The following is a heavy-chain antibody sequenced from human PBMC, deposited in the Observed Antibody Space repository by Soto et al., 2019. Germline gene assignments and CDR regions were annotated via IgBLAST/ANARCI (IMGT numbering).Heavy chain of an antibody. CDR2: ISGSGSTT. D-gene: IGHD6-6*01. CDR1: GFIFINYA. Sequence: EVQLLESGGHLVQPGGSLRLSCAASGFIFINYAMSWVRQAPGKGLEWVSFISGSGSTTYYADSVKGRFTISRGNSKNMLYVQMNSVRAEDAAVYYCVREASSTGLHLDHWGRGTLVTV. CDR3: VREASSTGLHLDH. V-gene: IGHV3-23*01. J-gene: IGHJ4*02.